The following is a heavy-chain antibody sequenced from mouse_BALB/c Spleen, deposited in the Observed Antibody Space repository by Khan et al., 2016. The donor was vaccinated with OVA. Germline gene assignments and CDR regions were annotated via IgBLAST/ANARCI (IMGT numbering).Heavy chain of an antibody. V-gene: IGHV1-4*01. J-gene: IGHJ2*01. Sequence: VELVESGAELARPAASVKMSCKASGYTFTSYTMHWVKQRPGQGLEWIGYINPSSGYTKYNQKFKDKATLTADKSSSTAYMQLSSLTSEDSAVYYCARTNERWGQGTTLTVSS. CDR2: INPSSGYT. CDR1: GYTFTSYT. D-gene: IGHD1-3*01. CDR3: ARTNER.